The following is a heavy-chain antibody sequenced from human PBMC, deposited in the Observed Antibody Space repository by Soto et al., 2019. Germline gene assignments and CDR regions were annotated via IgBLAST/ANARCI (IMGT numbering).Heavy chain of an antibody. CDR3: ARQTYYDFWSGYRRGYYYYGMDV. CDR2: IYPGDSDN. V-gene: IGHV5-51*01. CDR1: GYSFTSYW. D-gene: IGHD3-3*01. J-gene: IGHJ6*02. Sequence: NRGESLKISCKGSGYSFTSYWIGWLRQMPGKGLEWMGIIYPGDSDNRYHPSFHGQLTLSAEKSITTAYLQWSSLKASDTAMYYCARQTYYDFWSGYRRGYYYYGMDVWGQGTTVTSP.